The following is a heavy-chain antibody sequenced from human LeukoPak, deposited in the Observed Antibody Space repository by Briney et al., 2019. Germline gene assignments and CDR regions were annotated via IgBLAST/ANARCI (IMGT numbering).Heavy chain of an antibody. J-gene: IGHJ3*02. V-gene: IGHV1-18*01. Sequence: GSSVKVSCKASGGTFSSYAISWVRQAPGQGLEWMGWISAYNGNTNYAQKLQGRVTMTTDTSTSTAYMELRSLRSDDTAVYYCARDGSGSYDAFDIWGQGTMVTVSS. CDR1: GGTFSSYA. D-gene: IGHD1-26*01. CDR2: ISAYNGNT. CDR3: ARDGSGSYDAFDI.